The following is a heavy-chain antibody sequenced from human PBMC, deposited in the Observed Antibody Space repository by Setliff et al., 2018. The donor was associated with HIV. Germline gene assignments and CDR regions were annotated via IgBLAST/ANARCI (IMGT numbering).Heavy chain of an antibody. CDR3: SRLTRSSSNSYKGRFDP. J-gene: IGHJ5*02. D-gene: IGHD2-15*01. V-gene: IGHV4-39*01. CDR1: DASINSNNYY. CDR2: IYYSGTA. Sequence: SETPSLTCSISDASINSNNYYWVWIRQTPGKGLEWIGSIYYSGTAYYNPSLKSRLIISVDTSKNQFSLNLSSMSAADTAVYFCSRLTRSSSNSYKGRFDPWGQGTLVTVSS.